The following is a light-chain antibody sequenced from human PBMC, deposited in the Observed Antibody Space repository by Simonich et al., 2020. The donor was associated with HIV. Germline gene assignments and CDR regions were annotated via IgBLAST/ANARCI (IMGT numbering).Light chain of an antibody. CDR3: QQYDNIPLT. J-gene: IGKJ4*01. CDR1: QSVSSN. Sequence: EIVLTQSPATLSVSPGERATLSCRARQSVSSNLAWYQQKPGQAPRLLIYGASTRATGIPARFSGSGSGTDFTFTISSLQSEDIATYYCQQYDNIPLTFGGGTKVEIK. V-gene: IGKV3-15*01. CDR2: GAS.